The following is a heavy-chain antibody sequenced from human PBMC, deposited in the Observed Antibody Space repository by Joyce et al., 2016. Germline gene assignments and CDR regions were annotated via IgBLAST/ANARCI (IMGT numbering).Heavy chain of an antibody. D-gene: IGHD3-10*01. V-gene: IGHV3-21*02. Sequence: EVQLVESGGGLVKPGGSLRLSCAASGFTFSSYSMNWVRQAPGKGLEWVSSISSRSSYIYYADSVKGRFTISRDNAKNSLYLQMNSLRAEDTAVYYCARGKDFYGPGSYSNWFDPWGQGTLVTVSS. CDR2: ISSRSSYI. J-gene: IGHJ5*02. CDR1: GFTFSSYS. CDR3: ARGKDFYGPGSYSNWFDP.